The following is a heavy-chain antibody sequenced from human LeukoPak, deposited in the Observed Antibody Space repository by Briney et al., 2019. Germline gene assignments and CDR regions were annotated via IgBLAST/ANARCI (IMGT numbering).Heavy chain of an antibody. D-gene: IGHD6-13*01. Sequence: PSETLSLTCTVSGGSISSYYWSWIRQPPGKGLEWIGYIYYSGSTNYNPSLKSRVTISVDTSKNQFSLKLSSVTAADTAVYYCARVGDSSSWYLEGAWFDPWGQGTTVTVSS. CDR3: ARVGDSSSWYLEGAWFDP. CDR2: IYYSGST. J-gene: IGHJ5*01. V-gene: IGHV4-59*01. CDR1: GGSISSYY.